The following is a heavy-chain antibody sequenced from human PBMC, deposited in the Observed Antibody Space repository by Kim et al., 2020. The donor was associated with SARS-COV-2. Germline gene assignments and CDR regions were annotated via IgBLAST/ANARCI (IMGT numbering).Heavy chain of an antibody. CDR1: GFNFGDYG. V-gene: IGHV3-9*01. CDR2: ISWNNAAI. J-gene: IGHJ6*02. CDR3: AKDIGLRLATIDYYGLDV. D-gene: IGHD5-12*01. Sequence: GGSLRLSCTASGFNFGDYGMHWVRQAPGKGLQWVSGISWNNAAIAYADSVEGRFTISRDNGRSSMYLQMNSLSAEDTALYYCAKDIGLRLATIDYYGLDVWGQGTTVTVSS.